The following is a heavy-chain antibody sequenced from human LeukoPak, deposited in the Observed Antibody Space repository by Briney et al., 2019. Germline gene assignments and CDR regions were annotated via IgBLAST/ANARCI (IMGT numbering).Heavy chain of an antibody. CDR2: INPNSGGT. J-gene: IGHJ3*02. V-gene: IGHV1-2*02. CDR1: GYTFTGYY. D-gene: IGHD6-6*01. CDR3: ARDVSSSSTDAFDI. Sequence: ASVKVSYKASGYTFTGYYMHWVRQAPGQGLEWMGWINPNSGGTNYAQKFQGRVTMTRDTSISTAYMELSRLRSDDTAVYYCARDVSSSSTDAFDIWGQGTMVTVSS.